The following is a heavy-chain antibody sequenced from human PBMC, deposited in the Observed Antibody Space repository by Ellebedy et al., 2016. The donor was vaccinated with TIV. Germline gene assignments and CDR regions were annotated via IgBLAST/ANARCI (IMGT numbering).Heavy chain of an antibody. Sequence: SETLSLTXAVYGGSFSGYYWSWIRQPPGKGLEWIGEINHSGSTNYNPSLKSRVTISVDTSKNQFSLKLRSVTAADTAVYYCARAGYYDFWSGRGHYYYMDVWGKGTTVTVSS. D-gene: IGHD3-3*01. CDR1: GGSFSGYY. CDR3: ARAGYYDFWSGRGHYYYMDV. J-gene: IGHJ6*03. V-gene: IGHV4-34*01. CDR2: INHSGST.